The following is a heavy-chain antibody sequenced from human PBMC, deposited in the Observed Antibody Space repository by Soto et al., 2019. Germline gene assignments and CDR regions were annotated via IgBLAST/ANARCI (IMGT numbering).Heavy chain of an antibody. D-gene: IGHD2-15*01. CDR1: GGSISSGIYY. V-gene: IGHV4-39*01. Sequence: SETLCLTCTVSGGSISSGIYYWGWIRQPPGKGLEWIGSIYYSGSTYYNPSLKSRVTISVDTSKNQFSLKLSSVTAADTAVYYCARHSHVGYCSGGSCPNWFDPWGQGTLVTVSS. J-gene: IGHJ5*02. CDR2: IYYSGST. CDR3: ARHSHVGYCSGGSCPNWFDP.